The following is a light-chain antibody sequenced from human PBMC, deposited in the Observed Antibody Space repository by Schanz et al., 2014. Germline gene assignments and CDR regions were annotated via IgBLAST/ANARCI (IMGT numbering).Light chain of an antibody. CDR3: SSYAGSNSVV. V-gene: IGLV2-8*01. CDR1: SSDVGGYDF. J-gene: IGLJ2*01. Sequence: QSALTQPPSASGSPGQSVTISCTGTSSDVGGYDFVSWYQQHPGKAPKLMIYEVSKRPSGVPDRFSGSKSGNTASLTVSGLHAEDEGDYYCSSYAGSNSVVFGGGTKVTVL. CDR2: EVS.